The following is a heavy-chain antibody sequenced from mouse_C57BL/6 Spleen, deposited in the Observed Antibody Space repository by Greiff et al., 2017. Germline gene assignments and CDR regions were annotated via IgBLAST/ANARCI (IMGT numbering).Heavy chain of an antibody. CDR1: GFTFSSCA. CDR3: AREDYSNSYYYAMDY. CDR2: ISDGGSYT. D-gene: IGHD2-5*01. Sequence: EVQVVESGGGLVKPGGSLKLSCAASGFTFSSCAMSWVRQTPEKRLEWVATISDGGSYTYYPDNVKGRFTISRDNAKNNLYLQMSHLKSEDTAMYYCAREDYSNSYYYAMDYWGQGTSVTVSS. J-gene: IGHJ4*01. V-gene: IGHV5-4*01.